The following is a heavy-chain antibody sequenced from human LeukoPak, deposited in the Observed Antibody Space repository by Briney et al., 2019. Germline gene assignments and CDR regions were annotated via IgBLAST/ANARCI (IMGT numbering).Heavy chain of an antibody. CDR1: RGTFSSYA. V-gene: IGHV1-8*02. J-gene: IGHJ4*01. D-gene: IGHD3-9*01. CDR3: ARVVIPGILTGYYDY. Sequence: ASVKVSCKASRGTFSSYALIWVRQATGQGLEWMGWMNPNSGNTGYAQKFQGRVTMTRNTSISTAYMELSSLRSEDTAVYYCARVVIPGILTGYYDYWGQGTLVTVSS. CDR2: MNPNSGNT.